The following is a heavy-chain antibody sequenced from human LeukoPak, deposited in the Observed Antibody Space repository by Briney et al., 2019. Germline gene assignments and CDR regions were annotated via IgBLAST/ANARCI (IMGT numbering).Heavy chain of an antibody. CDR2: SSAYNGNT. J-gene: IGHJ3*02. Sequence: APLKVSSKASVYTFTTSGISWVRQAPGQGLERRGWSSAYNGNTNYAQKLQGRVTLHTVTSTGTAYMELRSLGSDVTAVYYCARSWGADPGYYDIDDAFDIWGQGTMVTVSS. V-gene: IGHV1-18*01. CDR1: VYTFTTSG. D-gene: IGHD3-9*01. CDR3: ARSWGADPGYYDIDDAFDI.